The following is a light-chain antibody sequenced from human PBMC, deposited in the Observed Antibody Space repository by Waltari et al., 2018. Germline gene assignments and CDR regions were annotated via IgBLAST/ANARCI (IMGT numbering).Light chain of an antibody. V-gene: IGKV3-11*01. Sequence: ETVLTQSPATLSLSPGERAALSCRASQSVGTYLAWYQLKPGQAPRLLIYDASTRAAGIPARFSGGGSGTDFTLTISSLEPEDFAVYYCQDRYNCPGGAFGGGTRV. CDR1: QSVGTY. CDR2: DAS. CDR3: QDRYNCPGGA. J-gene: IGKJ4*01.